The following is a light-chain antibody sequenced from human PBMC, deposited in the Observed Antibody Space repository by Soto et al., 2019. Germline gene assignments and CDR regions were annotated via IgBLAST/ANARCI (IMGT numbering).Light chain of an antibody. V-gene: IGKV3D-20*02. CDR2: QTS. Sequence: EIVLTQSPGTLSLSPGERATLSCRASQSVSSSNLVWYQQKPGQAPRLLIYQTSIRAAGIPARFSASGSGTDFTLTISDVQPEDFALYYCHQRQSWPRTFGQGTKVDIK. J-gene: IGKJ1*01. CDR1: QSVSSSN. CDR3: HQRQSWPRT.